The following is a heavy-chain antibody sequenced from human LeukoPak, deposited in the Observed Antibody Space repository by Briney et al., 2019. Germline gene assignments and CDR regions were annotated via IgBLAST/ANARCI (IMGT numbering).Heavy chain of an antibody. CDR2: IIPIFGTA. Sequence: GASVKVSCKASGGTFSSYTINWVRQAPGQGLEWMGGIIPIFGTANYAQKFQGRVTIIADESTSTAYMELSSLRSGDTAVYYCAKDRGEMANNWFDPWGQGTLVTVSS. D-gene: IGHD5-24*01. J-gene: IGHJ5*02. V-gene: IGHV1-69*13. CDR3: AKDRGEMANNWFDP. CDR1: GGTFSSYT.